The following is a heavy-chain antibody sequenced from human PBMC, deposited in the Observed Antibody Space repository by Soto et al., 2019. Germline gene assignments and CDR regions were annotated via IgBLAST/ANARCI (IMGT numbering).Heavy chain of an antibody. V-gene: IGHV3-23*01. CDR2: ITGSGGST. Sequence: PGGSLRLSCAASGFTFSSYGMHWVRQAPGKGLEWVSAITGSGGSTYYADSVKGRFTISRDNSKNTLYLQMNSLRAEDTAVYYCAKSPKIYYYDSSGLDYWGHGTPVTVSS. CDR1: GFTFSSYG. J-gene: IGHJ4*01. CDR3: AKSPKIYYYDSSGLDY. D-gene: IGHD3-22*01.